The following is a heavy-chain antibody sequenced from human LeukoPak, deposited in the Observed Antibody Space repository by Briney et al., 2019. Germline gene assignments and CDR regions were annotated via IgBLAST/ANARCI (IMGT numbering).Heavy chain of an antibody. J-gene: IGHJ4*02. V-gene: IGHV1-18*01. Sequence: ASVTVSCKASGYTFTSYGFSWVRQAPGQGLEWMGWISAYNGNTNYAQKLQGRVTMTTDTSTSTAYMELRSLRSDDTAVYYCARGDDILTGYFRGFDYWGQGTLVTVSS. CDR1: GYTFTSYG. CDR3: ARGDDILTGYFRGFDY. D-gene: IGHD3-9*01. CDR2: ISAYNGNT.